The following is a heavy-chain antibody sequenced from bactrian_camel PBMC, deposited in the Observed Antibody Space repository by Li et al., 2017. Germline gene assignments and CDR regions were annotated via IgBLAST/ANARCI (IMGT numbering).Heavy chain of an antibody. J-gene: IGHJ4*01. D-gene: IGHD5*01. CDR2: IWTGDGSP. CDR1: GRIYNNYV. Sequence: QLVESGGGSVQAGGSLRLSCAASGRIYNNYVFGWFRQGPRKERERVATIWTGDGSPYYDDSVTGRFTISQDNAKKTTYLQMDHLRTDDTAIYYCAAGWSYGVGTLLRRHYDYWGQGTQVTV. CDR3: AAGWSYGVGTLLRRHYDY. V-gene: IGHV3S54*01.